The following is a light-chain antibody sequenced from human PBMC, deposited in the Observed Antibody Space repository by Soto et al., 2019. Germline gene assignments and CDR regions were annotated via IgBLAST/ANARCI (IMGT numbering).Light chain of an antibody. CDR2: LNSDGSH. V-gene: IGLV4-69*01. Sequence: QSALTQSPSASASLGASVKLTCTLSSGHSSYVIAWYQQQPEKGPRYLMKLNSDGSHSKGDGIPDRFSGSSSGAERYLTISSLQSEDEADYYCQTWGTGIRWVFGGGTKVTVL. CDR3: QTWGTGIRWV. J-gene: IGLJ3*02. CDR1: SGHSSYV.